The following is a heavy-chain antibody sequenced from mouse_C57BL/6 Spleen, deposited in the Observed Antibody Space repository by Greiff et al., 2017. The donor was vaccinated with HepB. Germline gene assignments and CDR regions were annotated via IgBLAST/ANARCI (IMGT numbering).Heavy chain of an antibody. CDR2: IYPGNSDT. D-gene: IGHD1-1*01. J-gene: IGHJ2*01. Sequence: EVQLQQSGTVLARPGASVKMSCKTSGYTFTSYWMHWVKQRPGQGLEWIGAIYPGNSDTSYNQKFKGKAKLTAVTSASTAYMELSSLTNEDSAVYYCTREITTVVGREDYWGQGTTLTVSS. V-gene: IGHV1-5*01. CDR1: GYTFTSYW. CDR3: TREITTVVGREDY.